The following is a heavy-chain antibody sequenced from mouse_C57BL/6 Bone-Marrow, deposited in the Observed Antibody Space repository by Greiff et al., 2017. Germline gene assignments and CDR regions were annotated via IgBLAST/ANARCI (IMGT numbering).Heavy chain of an antibody. CDR2: IDPSDSYT. V-gene: IGHV1-69*01. D-gene: IGHD3-2*02. J-gene: IGHJ3*01. CDR1: GYTFTSYW. CDR3: ERSGRNAVLAY. Sequence: QVQLQQPGAELVMPGASVKLSCKASGYTFTSYWMPWVKQRPGQGLEWIGEIDPSDSYTNYNEKFKGKSTLTVDKSSSTAYMQLSSLTSEDSAVYYCERSGRNAVLAYWWQGTLVTVSA.